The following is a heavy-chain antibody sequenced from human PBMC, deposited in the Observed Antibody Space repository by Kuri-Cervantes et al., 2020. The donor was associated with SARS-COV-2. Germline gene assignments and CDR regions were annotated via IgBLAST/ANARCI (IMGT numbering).Heavy chain of an antibody. D-gene: IGHD4-23*01. V-gene: IGHV3-74*01. CDR1: GFTFSSYW. CDR3: ARETLYGGNAFDI. J-gene: IGHJ3*02. CDR2: INSDGSST. Sequence: GESLKISCAASGFTFSSYWMHWVRQAPGKGLVWVSRINSDGSSTSYADSVKGRFTISRDNAKNTLYLQMNSLRAEDTAVYYCARETLYGGNAFDIWGQGTMVTVSS.